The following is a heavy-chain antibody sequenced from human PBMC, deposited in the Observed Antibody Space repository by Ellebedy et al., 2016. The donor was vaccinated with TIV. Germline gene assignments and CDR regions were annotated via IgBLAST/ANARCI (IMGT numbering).Heavy chain of an antibody. D-gene: IGHD3-9*01. CDR2: IWYDGSNK. CDR1: GFTFSRYG. Sequence: PWGSLRLSCAASGFTFSRYGMHWVRQATGKGLEWVAVIWYDGSNKYYADSVKGRFTISRDNSKNTLYLQMNSLTAEDTSVYYGAREDDILTGQLDYWGQGTLVTVSS. J-gene: IGHJ4*02. CDR3: AREDDILTGQLDY. V-gene: IGHV3-33*08.